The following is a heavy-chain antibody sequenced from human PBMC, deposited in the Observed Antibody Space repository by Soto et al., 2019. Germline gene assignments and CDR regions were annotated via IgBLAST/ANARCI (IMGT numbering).Heavy chain of an antibody. V-gene: IGHV4-4*07. D-gene: IGHD3-3*02. Sequence: SETLSLTCTVSGGSINTYYWSWIRQAAGKGLEWIGRVYTTGSTNYNPSLKSRVTISVDTSRNQFSLSLRSVTAADTDVYYCARDFNSIFDDFADMIWNFDPWGQGNLVTVSS. CDR1: GGSINTYY. J-gene: IGHJ5*02. CDR2: VYTTGST. CDR3: ARDFNSIFDDFADMIWNFDP.